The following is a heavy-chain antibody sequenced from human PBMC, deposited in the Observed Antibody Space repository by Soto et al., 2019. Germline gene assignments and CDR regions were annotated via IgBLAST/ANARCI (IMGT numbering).Heavy chain of an antibody. CDR3: ATRPAGATFYGVFDY. V-gene: IGHV4-4*02. J-gene: IGHJ4*02. D-gene: IGHD3-10*01. CDR1: GDSTYSGGSW. Sequence: SETLSLTCAVSGDSTYSGGSWWSWVRQPPGKGLEWIGEIYHSGATNLNPSLESRVTISLDWSKNQFSLRLNSVTAADTAVYYCATRPAGATFYGVFDYWSQGTLVTVSS. CDR2: IYHSGAT.